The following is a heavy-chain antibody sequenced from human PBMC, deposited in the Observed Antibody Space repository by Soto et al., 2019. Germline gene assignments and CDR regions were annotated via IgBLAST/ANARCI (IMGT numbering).Heavy chain of an antibody. CDR2: INQGGSVK. V-gene: IGHV3-7*03. D-gene: IGHD1-1*01. CDR3: ARLTEAVTTFVY. J-gene: IGHJ4*02. Sequence: GGSLRLSCEASGFALSPYWMSWVRQAPGNGLEWVASINQGGSVKHYVDSVRGRFTISRDNAKNSLFLQMNSLSAEDTAMYFCARLTEAVTTFVYWGQGTPVTVSS. CDR1: GFALSPYW.